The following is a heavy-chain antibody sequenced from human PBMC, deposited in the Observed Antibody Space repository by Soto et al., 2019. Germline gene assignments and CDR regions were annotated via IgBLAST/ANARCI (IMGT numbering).Heavy chain of an antibody. CDR1: GYTLTELS. D-gene: IGHD5-18*01. CDR2: FDPEDGET. Sequence: ASVKVSCKVSGYTLTELSMHWVRQAPGKGLEWMGGFDPEDGETIYAQKFQGRVTMTEDTSTDTAYMGLSSLRSEDTAVYYCATFVNTIQLWSRVFDYWGQGTLVTSPQ. J-gene: IGHJ4*02. CDR3: ATFVNTIQLWSRVFDY. V-gene: IGHV1-24*01.